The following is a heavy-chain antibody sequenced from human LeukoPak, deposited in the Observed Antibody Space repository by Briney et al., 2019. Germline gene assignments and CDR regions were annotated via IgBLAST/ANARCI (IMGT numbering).Heavy chain of an antibody. CDR3: TGDLNHDSRG. CDR1: GFSLSDYW. Sequence: GGSLRLSCAASGFSLSDYWMTWVRQAPGKGLECVGNIKFDGSEIYYLDSVRGRFSISRDNAKNSLYLQMNSLRVEDTAVYYCTGDLNHDSRGWGQGTLVTVSS. J-gene: IGHJ4*02. V-gene: IGHV3-7*01. D-gene: IGHD3-22*01. CDR2: IKFDGSEI.